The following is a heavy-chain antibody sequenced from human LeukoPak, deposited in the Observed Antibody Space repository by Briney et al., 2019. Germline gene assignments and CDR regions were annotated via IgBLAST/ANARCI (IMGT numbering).Heavy chain of an antibody. Sequence: ASVKVSCKASGYTFTGYFLHWVRQAPGQGLEWMGWINPNNGFTNYTQKFKGRLTMTRDTSISTAYMELNRLTSDDTAVFYCASAWGSLYYFDYWGQGTLVTVSS. CDR1: GYTFTGYF. D-gene: IGHD3-16*01. V-gene: IGHV1-2*02. CDR2: INPNNGFT. CDR3: ASAWGSLYYFDY. J-gene: IGHJ4*02.